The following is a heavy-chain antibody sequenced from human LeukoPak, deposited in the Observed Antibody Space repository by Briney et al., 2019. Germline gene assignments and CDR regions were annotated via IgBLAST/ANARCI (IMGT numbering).Heavy chain of an antibody. D-gene: IGHD3-22*01. J-gene: IGHJ4*02. CDR3: ARYGIVVFDY. CDR2: INHSGST. Sequence: SETLSLTCTVSGGSISSSSYYWSWIRQPPGKGLEWIGEINHSGSTNYNPSLKSRVTISVDTSKNQFSLKLSSVTAADTAVYYCARYGIVVFDYWGQGTLVTVSS. V-gene: IGHV4-39*07. CDR1: GGSISSSSYY.